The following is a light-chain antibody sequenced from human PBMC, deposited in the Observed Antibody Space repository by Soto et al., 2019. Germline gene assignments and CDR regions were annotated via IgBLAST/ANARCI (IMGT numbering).Light chain of an antibody. V-gene: IGLV1-44*01. Sequence: QSVLTQPPSVSAAPGQKVTISCSGSSSNIGNNYVCWYQQLPGTAPKLLIYRSSQRPSGVPDRFSGSKSGTSASLAISGLQSGDEADYYCALWDDSLNGPVFGGGTKLTVL. CDR1: SSNIGNNY. J-gene: IGLJ3*02. CDR2: RSS. CDR3: ALWDDSLNGPV.